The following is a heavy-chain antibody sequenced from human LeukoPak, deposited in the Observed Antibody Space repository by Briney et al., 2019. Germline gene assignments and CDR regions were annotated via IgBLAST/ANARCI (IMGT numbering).Heavy chain of an antibody. CDR1: GFTFSSYA. CDR3: AKASSSWQLYGVDV. D-gene: IGHD6-13*01. CDR2: ISGSGGST. V-gene: IGHV3-23*01. Sequence: GGSLRLSCAASGFTFSSYAMSWVRQAPGKGLEWVSAISGSGGSTYYADSVKGRFTISRDNSKNTLYLQMNSLRAEDTAVYYCAKASSSWQLYGVDVWGQGTTVTVSS. J-gene: IGHJ6*02.